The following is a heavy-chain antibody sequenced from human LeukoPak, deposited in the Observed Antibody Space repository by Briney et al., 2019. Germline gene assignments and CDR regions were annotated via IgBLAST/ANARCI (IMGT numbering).Heavy chain of an antibody. V-gene: IGHV1-69*13. CDR2: TIPIFGTA. J-gene: IGHJ4*02. CDR1: GGTFSSYA. CDR3: ARDYPYVGYSGYAPFDY. Sequence: SVKVSCKASGGTFSSYAISWVRQAPGQGLEWMGGTIPIFGTANYAQKFQGRVTITADESTSTAYMELSSLRSEDTAVYYCARDYPYVGYSGYAPFDYWGQGTLVTVSS. D-gene: IGHD5-12*01.